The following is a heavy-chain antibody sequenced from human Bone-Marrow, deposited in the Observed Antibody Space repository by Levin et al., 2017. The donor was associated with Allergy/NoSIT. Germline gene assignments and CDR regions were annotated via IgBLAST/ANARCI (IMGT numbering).Heavy chain of an antibody. V-gene: IGHV3-48*02. CDR1: GFTFSTFT. Sequence: QPGGSLRLSCVASGFTFSTFTFNWVRQAPGKGLEWVSYISVSSSMMYYADSVKGRLTISRDDAKNSLYLQMSSLRDEDTAVYYCARGDSIAAAGTMGASGRVSYHYYMDVWGKGTTVTVSS. CDR3: ARGDSIAAAGTMGASGRVSYHYYMDV. J-gene: IGHJ6*03. D-gene: IGHD6-13*01. CDR2: ISVSSSMM.